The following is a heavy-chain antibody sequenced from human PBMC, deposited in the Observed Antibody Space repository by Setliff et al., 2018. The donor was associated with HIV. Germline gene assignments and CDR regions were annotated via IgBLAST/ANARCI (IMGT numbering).Heavy chain of an antibody. CDR1: GGSFSGYY. V-gene: IGHV4-34*01. Sequence: KSSETLSLTCAVDGGSFSGYYWSWIRQPPGKGLEWIGEINHSGSTNYNPSLKSRVTISVDTSKNQFSLKLTSVTAADTAVYYCARGRLYGVVGYWGQGTLVTVSS. CDR2: INHSGST. J-gene: IGHJ4*02. CDR3: ARGRLYGVVGY. D-gene: IGHD3-10*01.